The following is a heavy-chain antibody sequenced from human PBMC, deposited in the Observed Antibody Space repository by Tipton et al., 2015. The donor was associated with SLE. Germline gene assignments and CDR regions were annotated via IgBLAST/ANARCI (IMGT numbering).Heavy chain of an antibody. CDR2: INHRGST. CDR1: GGSFSGYY. Sequence: TLSLTCAVYGGSFSGYYWSWIRQPPGKGLEWIGEINHRGSTNYNPSLKSRVTISVDTSKNQFSLKLSSVTAADTAVYYCARGDETSRPFDYWGQGTLVTVSS. CDR3: ARGDETSRPFDY. V-gene: IGHV4-34*01. J-gene: IGHJ4*02.